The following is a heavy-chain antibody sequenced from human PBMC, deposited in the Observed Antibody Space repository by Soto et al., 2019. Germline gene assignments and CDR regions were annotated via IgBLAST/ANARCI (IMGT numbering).Heavy chain of an antibody. CDR1: GFTFSDYY. J-gene: IGHJ6*03. D-gene: IGHD3-3*01. CDR2: ISSSGSTI. V-gene: IGHV3-11*01. Sequence: GGSLRLSCAASGFTFSDYYMSWIRQAPGKGLEWVSYISSSGSTIYYADSVKGRFTISRDNAKNSLYLQMNSLRAEDTAVYYCARDPPPTLRFLEWSSDQNMDVWGKGTTVTVSS. CDR3: ARDPPPTLRFLEWSSDQNMDV.